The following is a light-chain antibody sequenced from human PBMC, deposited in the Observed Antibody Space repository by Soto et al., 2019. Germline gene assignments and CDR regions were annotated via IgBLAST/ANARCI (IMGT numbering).Light chain of an antibody. CDR1: SSDVGGYNY. J-gene: IGLJ2*01. CDR3: SSYTSSSTDVV. V-gene: IGLV2-14*01. Sequence: QSALTQPRSVSGSPGQSVTISCTGTSSDVGGYNYVSWYQQHPGKAPKLMIYEVSNRPSGVSNRFSGSKSGNTASLTISGLQAEDEADYYCSSYTSSSTDVVFGGGTKLTVL. CDR2: EVS.